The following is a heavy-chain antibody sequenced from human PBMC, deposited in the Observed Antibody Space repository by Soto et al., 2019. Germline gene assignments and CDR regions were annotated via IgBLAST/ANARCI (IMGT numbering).Heavy chain of an antibody. D-gene: IGHD3-3*02. J-gene: IGHJ5*01. CDR1: GFSLSTSGMN. CDR2: IYLDDDK. V-gene: IGHV2-5*02. CDR3: AYWISTICELPAFDL. Sequence: SGPTLVNPTPTLTLTCYSSGFSLSTSGMNVGWIRQPPGKALAWLALIYLDDDKRYSPSLTRRLTITKDTSINQVDPTMTNMDPVNTATYYWAYWISTICELPAFDLWGQGTLVTVSS.